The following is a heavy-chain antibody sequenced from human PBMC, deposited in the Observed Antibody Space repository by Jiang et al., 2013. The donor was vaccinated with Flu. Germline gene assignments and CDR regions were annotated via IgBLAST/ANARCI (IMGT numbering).Heavy chain of an antibody. CDR1: GFTFSSYG. D-gene: IGHD3-22*01. J-gene: IGHJ4*02. V-gene: IGHV3-30*03. Sequence: VQLVESGGGVVQPGRSLRLSCAASGFTFSSYGMHWVRQAPGKGLEWVAVISYDGSNKYYADSVKGRFTISRDNSKNTLYLQMNSLRAEDTAVYYCASVIVVSFDYWGQGTLVTVSS. CDR2: ISYDGSNK. CDR3: ASVIVVSFDY.